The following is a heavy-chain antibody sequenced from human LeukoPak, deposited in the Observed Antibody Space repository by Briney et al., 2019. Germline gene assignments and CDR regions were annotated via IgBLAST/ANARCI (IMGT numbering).Heavy chain of an antibody. J-gene: IGHJ4*02. D-gene: IGHD6-6*01. CDR1: GYTFTSYD. Sequence: ASVKVSCKASGYTFTSYDITWVRQAPGQGLEWMGWMNPNSGNTSYAQKFQGRVTMTTNTSTSTAYMELSSLGSEDTAVYYCAREGSSSSGIDYWGQGTLVTVSS. CDR3: AREGSSSSGIDY. CDR2: MNPNSGNT. V-gene: IGHV1-8*01.